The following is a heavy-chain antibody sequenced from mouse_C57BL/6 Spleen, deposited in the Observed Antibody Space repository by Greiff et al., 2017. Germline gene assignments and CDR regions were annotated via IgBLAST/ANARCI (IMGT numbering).Heavy chain of an antibody. CDR1: GYTFTSYW. J-gene: IGHJ2*01. D-gene: IGHD1-1*01. CDR3: ARGYYGSSIGDY. Sequence: QVQLQQPGAELVKPGASVKMSCKASGYTFTSYWLTWVKQRPGQGLEWIGDIYPGSGSTNYNEKFKSKATLTVDTSSSTAYMQLSSLTSEDSAVYYCARGYYGSSIGDYWGQGTTLTVSS. V-gene: IGHV1-55*01. CDR2: IYPGSGST.